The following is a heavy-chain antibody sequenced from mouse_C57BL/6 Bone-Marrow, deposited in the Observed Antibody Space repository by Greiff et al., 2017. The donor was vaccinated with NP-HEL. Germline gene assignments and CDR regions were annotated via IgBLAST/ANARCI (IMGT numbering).Heavy chain of an antibody. V-gene: IGHV1-72*01. CDR2: IDPNSGGT. D-gene: IGHD2-4*01. J-gene: IGHJ4*01. CDR3: AREDYDGAMDY. CDR1: GYTFTSYW. Sequence: QVQLQQPGAELVKPGASVKLSCKASGYTFTSYWLHWVKQRPGRGLEWIGRIDPNSGGTKYNEKFKSKATLTVDKPSSTAYMQRSSLTSEDSAVYYCAREDYDGAMDYWGQGTSVTVSS.